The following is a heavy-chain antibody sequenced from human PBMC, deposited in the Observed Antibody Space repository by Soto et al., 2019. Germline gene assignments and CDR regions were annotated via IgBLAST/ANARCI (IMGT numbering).Heavy chain of an antibody. CDR2: IIPIFGTA. Sequence: SVKVSCKASGGTFSSYAISWVRQAPVQGLEWMGGIIPIFGTANYAQKFQGRVTITADKSTSTAYMELSSLRSEDTAVYYCARDLGYSYGYHYYYYGMDVWGQGTTVTVSS. CDR3: ARDLGYSYGYHYYYYGMDV. J-gene: IGHJ6*02. CDR1: GGTFSSYA. V-gene: IGHV1-69*06. D-gene: IGHD5-18*01.